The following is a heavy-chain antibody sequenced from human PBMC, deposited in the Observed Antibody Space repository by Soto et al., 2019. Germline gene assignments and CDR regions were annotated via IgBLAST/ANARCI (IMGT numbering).Heavy chain of an antibody. Sequence: PGGSVRLSCAASGFTFSSYAMHWVRQAPGKGLEWVAVIAYDGRNKYYADSVKGRFTISRDNSKNTLYLQMNSLRIEDTAVYYCARELERVFDYWGQGTLVTVSS. CDR1: GFTFSSYA. CDR3: ARELERVFDY. V-gene: IGHV3-30*04. CDR2: IAYDGRNK. J-gene: IGHJ4*02. D-gene: IGHD1-1*01.